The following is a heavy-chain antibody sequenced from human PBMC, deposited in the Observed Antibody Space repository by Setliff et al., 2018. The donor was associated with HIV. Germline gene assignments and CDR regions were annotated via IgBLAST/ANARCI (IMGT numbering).Heavy chain of an antibody. J-gene: IGHJ4*02. CDR1: GYSFTNYW. Sequence: GESLKISCKASGYSFTNYWIGWVRQMPGKGLERIGVIYPGDSVTRYGPSFQGQVSISADTSITTAYLQWSSLKASDTAMYYCTRRRRAPGIEDLEAYWGQGTLVTVSS. CDR3: TRRRRAPGIEDLEAY. D-gene: IGHD1-26*01. CDR2: IYPGDSVT. V-gene: IGHV5-51*01.